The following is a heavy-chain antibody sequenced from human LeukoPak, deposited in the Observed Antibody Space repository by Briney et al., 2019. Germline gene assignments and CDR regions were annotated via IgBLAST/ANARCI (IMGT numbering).Heavy chain of an antibody. D-gene: IGHD1-26*01. V-gene: IGHV4-61*02. CDR2: IYSSGST. J-gene: IGHJ4*02. CDR3: AGGATTSGEIDY. Sequence: PSQTLSLTCTVSGGSISSGSYYWSWIRQPAGKGLEWIGRIYSSGSTNHNPSLKSRVTISVDTSKNQFSLKLSSVTAADTAVYYCAGGATTSGEIDYWGQGTLVTVSS. CDR1: GGSISSGSYY.